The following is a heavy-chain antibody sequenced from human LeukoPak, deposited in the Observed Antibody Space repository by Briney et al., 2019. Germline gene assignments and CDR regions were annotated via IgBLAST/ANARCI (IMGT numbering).Heavy chain of an antibody. J-gene: IGHJ6*02. CDR3: ARDQYCSGGSCYFSYYYGMDV. CDR2: INPNSGGT. D-gene: IGHD2-15*01. V-gene: IGHV1-2*02. CDR1: GYTFTDYF. Sequence: GASVKVSCKASGYTFTDYFMHWVRQAPGQGLEWMGWINPNSGGTNYAQKFQGRVTMTTDTSTSTAYMELRSLRSDDTAVYYCARDQYCSGGSCYFSYYYGMDVWGQGTTVTVSS.